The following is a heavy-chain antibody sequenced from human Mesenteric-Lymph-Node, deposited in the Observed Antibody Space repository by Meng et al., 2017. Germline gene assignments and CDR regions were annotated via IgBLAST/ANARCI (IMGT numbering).Heavy chain of an antibody. D-gene: IGHD2-21*01. CDR1: GFAFTTYW. Sequence: GGSLRLSCAASGFAFTTYWMHWVRQAPGKGLVWVARVNREGTITNYADSVKGRFTISRDNSKNTLYLQMNSLRAEDTAVYYCAREDKGDYDYWGQGTLVTVSS. CDR2: VNREGTIT. CDR3: AREDKGDYDY. J-gene: IGHJ4*02. V-gene: IGHV3-74*01.